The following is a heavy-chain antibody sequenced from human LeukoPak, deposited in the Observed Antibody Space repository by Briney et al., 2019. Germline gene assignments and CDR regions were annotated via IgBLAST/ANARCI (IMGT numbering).Heavy chain of an antibody. CDR3: TTDRAVTTGGDFDY. Sequence: GGSLRLSCAASGFTFSSYAMSWVRQAPGRGLEWVGRIKSKTDGGTTDYAAPVKGRFTISRDDSKNTLYLQMNSLKTEDTAVYYCTTDRAVTTGGDFDYWGQGTLVTVSS. D-gene: IGHD4-17*01. CDR2: IKSKTDGGTT. CDR1: GFTFSSYA. V-gene: IGHV3-15*01. J-gene: IGHJ4*02.